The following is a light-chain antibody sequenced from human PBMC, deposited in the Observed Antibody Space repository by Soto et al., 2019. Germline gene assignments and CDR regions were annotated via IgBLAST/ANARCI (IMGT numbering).Light chain of an antibody. V-gene: IGLV1-44*01. J-gene: IGLJ1*01. CDR1: SSNIGSTT. Sequence: QSVLTQPPSASGTPGQRVTISCSGSSSNIGSTTVNWYQQLPGTAPKLLMYSNDQRPSGVPERFSGSKSGTSASLAISGLQSEDEADYSCAAWDDSLNGDVFGTGTKLTVL. CDR3: AAWDDSLNGDV. CDR2: SND.